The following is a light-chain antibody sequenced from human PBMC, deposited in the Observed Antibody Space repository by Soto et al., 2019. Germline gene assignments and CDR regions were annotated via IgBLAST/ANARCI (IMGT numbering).Light chain of an antibody. V-gene: IGKV1-16*02. J-gene: IGKJ4*02. CDR1: QAIKKY. CDR3: QQNNSYPLM. CDR2: GAC. Sequence: DSQMTQSPSSLSAFVGDRVTITCRASQAIKKYLAWFQQKPGKAPKSLIYGACSLHRGVPPKFTGSGAGTHFTLAITSQQPEDFAPYYCQQNNSYPLMFSGGTKVEI.